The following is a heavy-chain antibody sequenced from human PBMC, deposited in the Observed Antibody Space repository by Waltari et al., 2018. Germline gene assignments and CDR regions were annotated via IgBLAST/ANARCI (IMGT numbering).Heavy chain of an antibody. CDR3: ARGGAATAGYFDY. Sequence: QVQLVQSGAEVKKPGSSVKVSCKASGGTFSSYAISRVRQAPGQGLEWMGGIIQNIGTANYAQNFQGRGTITAEESTSTAYMELSSLGSEDTAVYSCARGGAATAGYFDYWGQGTLVTVSS. D-gene: IGHD1-26*01. CDR1: GGTFSSYA. V-gene: IGHV1-69*13. CDR2: IIQNIGTA. J-gene: IGHJ4*02.